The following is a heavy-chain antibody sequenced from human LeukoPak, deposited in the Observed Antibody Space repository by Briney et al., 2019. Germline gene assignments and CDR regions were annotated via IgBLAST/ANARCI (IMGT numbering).Heavy chain of an antibody. D-gene: IGHD5-18*01. CDR1: GYKFTGYD. V-gene: IGHV1-2*02. J-gene: IGHJ4*02. Sequence: ASVKVSCKASGYKFTGYDMHWVRQDPGQGLEWMGWINPNSGDSHHAQKFQGRVTMTRDTSISTAYMELSRLRSDDTAVYYCAREIGGILVFDYWGQGTLVTVSS. CDR2: INPNSGDS. CDR3: AREIGGILVFDY.